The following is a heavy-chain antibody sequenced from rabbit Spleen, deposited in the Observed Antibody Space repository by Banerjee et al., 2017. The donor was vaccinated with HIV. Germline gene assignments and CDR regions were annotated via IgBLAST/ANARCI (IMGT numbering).Heavy chain of an antibody. D-gene: IGHD7-1*01. CDR1: GFSFSEKEV. V-gene: IGHV1S40*01. CDR2: IATITGKT. CDR3: ARDLVTAIGWNFAL. Sequence: QSLEESGGGLVQPEGSLTLTCTASGFSFSEKEVMCWVRQALGKGLEWIGCIATITGKTFYATWAKGRFTISRASSTTVFLQVTRLTVADTATYFCARDLVTAIGWNFALWGQGTLVTVS. J-gene: IGHJ3*01.